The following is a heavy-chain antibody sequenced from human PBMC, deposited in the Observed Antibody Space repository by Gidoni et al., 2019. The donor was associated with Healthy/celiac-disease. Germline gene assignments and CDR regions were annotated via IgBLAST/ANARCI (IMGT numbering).Heavy chain of an antibody. CDR3: ARGLSSSGSFDY. V-gene: IGHV4-34*01. CDR2: INHSGST. J-gene: IGHJ4*02. Sequence: QVQLQQWGAGLLKPSETLSLTCAVYGGSFSGYYWSWIRQPPGKGLEWIGEINHSGSTNYNPSLKSRVTISVDTSKNQFSLRLRSVTAADTAVYYCARGLSSSGSFDYWGQGTLVTVSS. CDR1: GGSFSGYY. D-gene: IGHD6-19*01.